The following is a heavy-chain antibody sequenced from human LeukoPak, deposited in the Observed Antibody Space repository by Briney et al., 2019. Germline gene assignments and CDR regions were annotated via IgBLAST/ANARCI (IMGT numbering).Heavy chain of an antibody. J-gene: IGHJ3*01. CDR1: TGSLSSSSYY. CDR2: VYYSGST. D-gene: IGHD3-22*01. Sequence: SETLSLTCSVSTGSLSSSSYYWSWIRQPPGKGLEWIGYVYYSGSTNYNPSLKSRVTISVDTSKNQFSLKLRSVTAADTAVYYCVREAATDYYDSSGYYRQTEVFDAWDQGTMVTVSS. V-gene: IGHV4-61*01. CDR3: VREAATDYYDSSGYYRQTEVFDA.